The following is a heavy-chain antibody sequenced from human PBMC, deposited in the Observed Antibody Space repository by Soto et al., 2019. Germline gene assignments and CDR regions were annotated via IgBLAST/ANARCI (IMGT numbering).Heavy chain of an antibody. J-gene: IGHJ6*02. D-gene: IGHD3-10*01. CDR1: GFTFSNYG. CDR3: ARDDEYSGNGMDV. Sequence: QVQLVESGGGVVQPGRSLRLSCAASGFTFSNYGMHWVRQAPGKGMEWVAVIWNDGSNRYHADSVKDRFTISRDNSKNTLYLQMNSLRAEDTAVYYCARDDEYSGNGMDVWGQGTTVTVS. V-gene: IGHV3-33*01. CDR2: IWNDGSNR.